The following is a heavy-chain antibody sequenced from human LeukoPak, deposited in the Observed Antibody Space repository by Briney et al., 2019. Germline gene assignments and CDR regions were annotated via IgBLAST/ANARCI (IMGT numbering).Heavy chain of an antibody. J-gene: IGHJ4*02. Sequence: SGTLCLTCRVSGGSISSSSYYWGWIRQPPGKGLEWIGGIYYSGCTYYSPPLKSRVTISVDTSKNQFSLKLSSVTAADTAVYYCARLGMVRGVMGVVYYFDYWGQGTLVTVSS. CDR3: ARLGMVRGVMGVVYYFDY. CDR1: GGSISSSSYY. V-gene: IGHV4-39*07. CDR2: IYYSGCT. D-gene: IGHD3-10*01.